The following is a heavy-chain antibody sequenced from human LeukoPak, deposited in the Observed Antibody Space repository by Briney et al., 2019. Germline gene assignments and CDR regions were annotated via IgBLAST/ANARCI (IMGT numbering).Heavy chain of an antibody. CDR2: ISSSRSTI. J-gene: IGHJ4*02. CDR3: ARSTSNYFDY. Sequence: GGPLRLSCAASGFTFSSYEINWVRQAPGKGLEWVSYISSSRSTIYSADSVKGRFTISRDNANNSLYLHMNSLSGEDTAVYYCARSTSNYFDYWGQGTLVTVS. CDR1: GFTFSSYE. D-gene: IGHD2-2*01. V-gene: IGHV3-48*03.